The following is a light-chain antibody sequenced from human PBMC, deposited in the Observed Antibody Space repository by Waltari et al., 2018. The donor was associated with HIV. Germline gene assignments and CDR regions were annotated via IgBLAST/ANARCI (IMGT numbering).Light chain of an antibody. CDR2: GNS. CDR1: SSNIRAGYD. J-gene: IGLJ3*02. V-gene: IGLV1-40*01. CDR3: QSYDSSLSAWV. Sequence: QSVLTQPPSVSGAPGQRVTISCTGSSSNIRAGYDVHWYQQLPGPAPNLLIYGNSTRPSGVPDRFSGSKSGTSASLAITGLQAEDEADYYCQSYDSSLSAWVFGGGTRLTVL.